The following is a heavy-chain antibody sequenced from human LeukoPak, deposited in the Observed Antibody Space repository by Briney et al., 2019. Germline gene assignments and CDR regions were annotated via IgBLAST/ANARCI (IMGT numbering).Heavy chain of an antibody. CDR1: GFTFSSYE. V-gene: IGHV3-48*03. J-gene: IGHJ4*02. CDR3: ARGDYYYDSSGYPGDY. D-gene: IGHD3-22*01. CDR2: ISSSGSTI. Sequence: PGGSLRLSCAASGFTFSSYEMKWVRQAPGKGLEWVSYISSSGSTIYYADSVKGRFTISRDNAKNSLYLQMNSLRAEDTAVYYCARGDYYYDSSGYPGDYWGQGTLVTVSS.